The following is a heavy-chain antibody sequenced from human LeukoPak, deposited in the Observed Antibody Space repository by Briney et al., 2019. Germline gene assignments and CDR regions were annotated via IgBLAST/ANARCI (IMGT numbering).Heavy chain of an antibody. Sequence: GRSLRLSCAASGFTFSTHGMHWVRQAPGKGLEWLAAISYDGSDKYFADSVKGRFTISRDNSKNTLYLQMNSLRAEDAAMYYCAKDLSVPALDVWGQGTTVTVSS. CDR1: GFTFSTHG. D-gene: IGHD2/OR15-2a*01. CDR3: AKDLSVPALDV. CDR2: ISYDGSDK. J-gene: IGHJ6*02. V-gene: IGHV3-30*18.